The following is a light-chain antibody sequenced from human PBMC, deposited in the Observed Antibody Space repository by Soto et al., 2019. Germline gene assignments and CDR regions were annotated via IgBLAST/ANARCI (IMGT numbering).Light chain of an antibody. V-gene: IGKV1-39*01. J-gene: IGKJ4*01. CDR1: QSIRKY. CDR2: AAS. CDR3: QQSYFTPLT. Sequence: DVQMTQSPSSLSASVGDSVTITCRASQSIRKYLNWYQQKPGNDPELLINAASSLQSGVPSRCSGSGSGTDFILSINSVQPEDFATYYCQQSYFTPLTFGGGTKVDI.